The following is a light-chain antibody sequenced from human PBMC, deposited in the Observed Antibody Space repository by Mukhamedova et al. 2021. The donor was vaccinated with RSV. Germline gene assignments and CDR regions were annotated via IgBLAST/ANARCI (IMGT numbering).Light chain of an antibody. V-gene: IGKV1-39*01. CDR3: QQSYIAPIT. CDR2: AAA. J-gene: IGKJ5*01. Sequence: WYQRRVHGRAPNLLIYAAAVLHDGVPSRFRGSGSGTNFTRTITSLQAEDFATYYCQQSYIAPITFCHGTRLDIK.